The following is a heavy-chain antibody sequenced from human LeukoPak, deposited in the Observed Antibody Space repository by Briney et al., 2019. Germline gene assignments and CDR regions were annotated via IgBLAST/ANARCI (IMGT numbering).Heavy chain of an antibody. Sequence: SETLSLTCTVSGGSISTTNYYWGWIRQPPGKGLEWIGSIYDSGRTYYIPSLKSRVTISVDTSENQFSLRLTSVTAADTAVFYCASLRHYDSRASIGDYFDYWGQGTLVTVSS. D-gene: IGHD3-22*01. CDR2: IYDSGRT. CDR1: GGSISTTNYY. CDR3: ASLRHYDSRASIGDYFDY. J-gene: IGHJ4*02. V-gene: IGHV4-39*01.